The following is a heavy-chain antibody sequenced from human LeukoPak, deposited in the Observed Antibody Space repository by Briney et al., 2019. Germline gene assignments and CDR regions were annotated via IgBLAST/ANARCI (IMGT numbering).Heavy chain of an antibody. Sequence: SETLSLTCSVSGGSISSTSYYWGWIRQPPGKGLEWIGEIYHSGSTNYNPSLTSRITISVDTSENLFSLKLSSVTAADTAVYFCAREGYRGGGFDFWGQGTLVTVSS. CDR3: AREGYRGGGFDF. D-gene: IGHD5-12*01. CDR1: GGSISSTSYY. V-gene: IGHV4-39*07. CDR2: IYHSGST. J-gene: IGHJ4*02.